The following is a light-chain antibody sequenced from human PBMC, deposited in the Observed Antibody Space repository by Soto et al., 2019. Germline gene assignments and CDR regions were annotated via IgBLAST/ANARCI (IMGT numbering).Light chain of an antibody. J-gene: IGLJ3*02. V-gene: IGLV2-23*01. CDR3: CSYAGSSTLV. CDR1: SSDVGSYNL. CDR2: EGS. Sequence: QSVLTQPASGSGSPGQSITISCTGTSSDVGSYNLVSWYQQHPGKAPKLMIYEGSKRPSGVSNRFSGSKSGNTASLTISGLQAEDEADYYCCSYAGSSTLVFGGGTKLTVL.